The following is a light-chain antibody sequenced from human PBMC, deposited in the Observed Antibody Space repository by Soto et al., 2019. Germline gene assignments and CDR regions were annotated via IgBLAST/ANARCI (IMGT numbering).Light chain of an antibody. V-gene: IGLV2-14*01. J-gene: IGLJ3*02. CDR1: TSDIGDYNY. CDR3: SSYTNTNNLV. Sequence: QSVLTQPASVSGSPGQSITISCTGTTSDIGDYNYVSWYQHLPDKVPKLIISLVSNRPSGVSSRFSGSKSGNSASLTISGLQAEDEADYYCSSYTNTNNLVFGGGTKVTVL. CDR2: LVS.